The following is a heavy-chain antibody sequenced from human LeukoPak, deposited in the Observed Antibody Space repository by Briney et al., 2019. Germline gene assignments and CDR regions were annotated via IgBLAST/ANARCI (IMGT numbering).Heavy chain of an antibody. D-gene: IGHD2-2*01. CDR2: IYYSGST. J-gene: IGHJ4*02. CDR1: GGSISSGDYY. Sequence: SQTLSLTCTVSGGSISSGDYYWSWIRQPPGKGLEWIGYIYYSGSTYYNPSLKSRVTISVDTSKNQFSLKLSSVTAADTAVYYCARLGGRGIVVVPAATGYWGQGTLVTVSS. V-gene: IGHV4-30-4*01. CDR3: ARLGGRGIVVVPAATGY.